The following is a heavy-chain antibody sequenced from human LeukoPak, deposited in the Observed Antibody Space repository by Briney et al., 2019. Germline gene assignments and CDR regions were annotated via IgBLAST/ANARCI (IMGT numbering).Heavy chain of an antibody. V-gene: IGHV3-30*09. Sequence: PGRSLRLSCAASGFPFSYYSMHWVRQAPGKGLEWVAVMSYDEDNKYYADSVKGRFAISRDNSKDTLYLQMNSLRAGDTAVYYCARSPTRSLRVGEFDFWGQGTLVTVSS. D-gene: IGHD1-26*01. CDR1: GFPFSYYS. J-gene: IGHJ4*02. CDR3: ARSPTRSLRVGEFDF. CDR2: MSYDEDNK.